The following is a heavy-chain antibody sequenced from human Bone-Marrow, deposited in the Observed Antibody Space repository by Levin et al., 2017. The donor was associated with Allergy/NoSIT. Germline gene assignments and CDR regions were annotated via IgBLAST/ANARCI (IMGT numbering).Heavy chain of an antibody. CDR3: ARDVSYYYGSRSYGMDV. D-gene: IGHD3-10*01. J-gene: IGHJ6*02. CDR1: GGYFSGYY. V-gene: IGHV4-34*01. CDR2: INHSGST. Sequence: GSLRLSCAVYGGYFSGYYWSWIRQPPGKGLEWIGEINHSGSTNYNPSLKSRVTISVDTSKNQFSLKLSSVTAADTAVYYCARDVSYYYGSRSYGMDVWGQGTTVTVSS.